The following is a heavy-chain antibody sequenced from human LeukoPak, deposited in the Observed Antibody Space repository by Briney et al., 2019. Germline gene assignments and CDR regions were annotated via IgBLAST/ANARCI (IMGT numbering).Heavy chain of an antibody. CDR2: ISSSSTTI. D-gene: IGHD3-22*01. V-gene: IGHV3-48*02. CDR1: GFTFSSYS. CDR3: ARGSYDSSGYSFDY. Sequence: AGGSLRLSCAASGFTFSSYSMNWVRQAPGKGLEWVSYISSSSTTIYYADSVKGRFTISRDNAKNSLYLQMSSLRDEDTAVFYCARGSYDSSGYSFDYWGQGTLVTVSS. J-gene: IGHJ4*02.